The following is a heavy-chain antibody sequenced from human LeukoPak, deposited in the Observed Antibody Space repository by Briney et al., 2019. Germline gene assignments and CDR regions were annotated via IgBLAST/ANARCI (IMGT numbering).Heavy chain of an antibody. Sequence: HWASVKVSCKASGYTFTSYGISWVRQAPRQGLEWMGWISAYNGNTNYAQKLQGRVTMTTDTSTSTAYMELRSLRSDDTAVYYCARVITGTDYFDYWGQGTLVTVST. V-gene: IGHV1-18*01. CDR2: ISAYNGNT. J-gene: IGHJ4*02. CDR1: GYTFTSYG. D-gene: IGHD1-20*01. CDR3: ARVITGTDYFDY.